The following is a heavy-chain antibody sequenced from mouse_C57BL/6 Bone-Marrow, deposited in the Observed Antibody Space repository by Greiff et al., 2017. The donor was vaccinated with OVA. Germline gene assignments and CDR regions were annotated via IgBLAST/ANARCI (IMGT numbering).Heavy chain of an antibody. D-gene: IGHD1-1*01. CDR3: ARAAFTTVVALDY. Sequence: VKLVESGPGLVQPSQSLSITCTVSGFSLTSYGVHWVRQSPGKGLEWLGVIWSGGSTDYNAALISRLSISKDNSKSHVSVKMNSLQADDTAIYYCARAAFTTVVALDYWGQGTTLTVSA. V-gene: IGHV2-2*01. J-gene: IGHJ2*01. CDR2: IWSGGST. CDR1: GFSLTSYG.